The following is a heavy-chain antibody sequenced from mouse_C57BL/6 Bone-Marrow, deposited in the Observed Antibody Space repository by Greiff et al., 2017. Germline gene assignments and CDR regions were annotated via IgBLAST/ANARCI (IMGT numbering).Heavy chain of an antibody. J-gene: IGHJ2*01. Sequence: VQRVESGGGLVQPGGSLSLSCAASGFTFTDYYMSWVRQPPGRALGWLGFIRNKANGYTTEYSASVKGRFTISRDNSQSILYLQMNALRAEDSATYCCARSSTVPRYYFDSWGQGTTLTVSS. CDR1: GFTFTDYY. D-gene: IGHD1-1*01. CDR3: ARSSTVPRYYFDS. V-gene: IGHV7-3*01. CDR2: IRNKANGYTT.